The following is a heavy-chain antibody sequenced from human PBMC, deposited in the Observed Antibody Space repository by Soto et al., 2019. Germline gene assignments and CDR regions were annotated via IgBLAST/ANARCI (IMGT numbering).Heavy chain of an antibody. Sequence: LSLTCTVSGGSISSGGYYWSWIRQHPGKGLEWIGYIYYSGSTNYNPSLKSRVTISVDTSKNQFSLKLSSVTAADTAVYYCARVRWTVAGPGHFDYWGQGTLVTSPQ. J-gene: IGHJ4*02. CDR3: ARVRWTVAGPGHFDY. CDR1: GGSISSGGYY. V-gene: IGHV4-61*08. CDR2: IYYSGST. D-gene: IGHD6-19*01.